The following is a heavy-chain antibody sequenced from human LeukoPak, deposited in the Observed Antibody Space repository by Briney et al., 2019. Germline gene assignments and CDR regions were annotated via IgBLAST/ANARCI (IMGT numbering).Heavy chain of an antibody. Sequence: ASVKVSCKASGYTFTSYGISWVRQAPGQGLEWMGWISAYNGNTNYAQKFQGRVTMTRDTSISTAYMELSRLRSDDTAVYYCARVMWFGELPAGNAFDIWGQGTMVTVSS. CDR2: ISAYNGNT. V-gene: IGHV1-18*01. CDR3: ARVMWFGELPAGNAFDI. CDR1: GYTFTSYG. J-gene: IGHJ3*02. D-gene: IGHD3-10*01.